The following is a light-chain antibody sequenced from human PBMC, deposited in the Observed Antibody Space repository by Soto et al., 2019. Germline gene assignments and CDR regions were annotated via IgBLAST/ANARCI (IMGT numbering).Light chain of an antibody. Sequence: QSVLTQPASVSGSPGQSITISCTGTSSGVGGYNFVSWYQHHPGKAPKLMIYDVNNRPSGVSNRFSGSKSVNTASLTISGLQTEDEADYYCSSYTTGSTLVFGTGTKVTVL. CDR3: SSYTTGSTLV. J-gene: IGLJ1*01. CDR2: DVN. CDR1: SSGVGGYNF. V-gene: IGLV2-14*03.